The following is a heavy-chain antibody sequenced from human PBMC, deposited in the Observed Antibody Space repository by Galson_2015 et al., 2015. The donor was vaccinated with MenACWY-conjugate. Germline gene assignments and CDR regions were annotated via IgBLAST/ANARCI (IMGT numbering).Heavy chain of an antibody. CDR1: GFTFSDYY. Sequence: SLRLSCAASGFTFSDYYMSWIRQAPGKGLEWVSYISSSSSYTNYADSVKGRFTISRDNSKNTLYLQMNSLRAEDTAVYYCAKDHYDSSGYYYANYYYYGMDVWGQGTTVTVSS. CDR3: AKDHYDSSGYYYANYYYYGMDV. CDR2: ISSSSSYT. V-gene: IGHV3-11*06. D-gene: IGHD3-22*01. J-gene: IGHJ6*02.